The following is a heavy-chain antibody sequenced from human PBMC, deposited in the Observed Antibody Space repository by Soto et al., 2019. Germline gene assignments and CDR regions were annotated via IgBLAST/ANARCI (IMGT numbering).Heavy chain of an antibody. V-gene: IGHV4-30-4*01. Sequence: SETLSLTCNVSGGPIKTGDYYWNWIRQPPGKGLEWIGYVFYSGATNYSPSLKSRAAISMDTSKNQFSLSLTSVTAADTAVYYCARAGFSYGNLLFWGQGIRVTVSS. CDR1: GGPIKTGDYY. CDR2: VFYSGAT. J-gene: IGHJ4*02. CDR3: ARAGFSYGNLLF. D-gene: IGHD3-10*01.